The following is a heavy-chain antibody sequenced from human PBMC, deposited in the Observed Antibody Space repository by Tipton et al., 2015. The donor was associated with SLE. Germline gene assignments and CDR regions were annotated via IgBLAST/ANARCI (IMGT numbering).Heavy chain of an antibody. D-gene: IGHD3-10*01. Sequence: TLSLTCTVSGGSISSHYWSWIRQPPGKGLVWIGYIYYSGSISYNPSLKSRVTISVDTSKNQFSLKLSSVTAADTAVYYCARVERFGGGYMDVWGKGITVNIS. V-gene: IGHV4-59*08. J-gene: IGHJ6*03. CDR3: ARVERFGGGYMDV. CDR1: GGSISSHY. CDR2: IYYSGSI.